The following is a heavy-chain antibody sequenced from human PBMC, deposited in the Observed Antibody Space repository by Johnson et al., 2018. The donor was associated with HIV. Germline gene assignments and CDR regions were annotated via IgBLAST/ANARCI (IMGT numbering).Heavy chain of an antibody. CDR3: ARDWGPRLGYYDSSGYYWAFDV. CDR1: GFTFSSYW. CDR2: IKQDGSEK. Sequence: VQLVESGGGLVKPGGSLRLSCAASGFTFSSYWMSWVRQAPGKGLEWVANIKQDGSEKYYVDSVKGRFTISRDNAKNSLYLQMNSLRAEDTAVYYCARDWGPRLGYYDSSGYYWAFDVWGQGTMVTVSS. J-gene: IGHJ3*01. V-gene: IGHV3-7*01. D-gene: IGHD3-22*01.